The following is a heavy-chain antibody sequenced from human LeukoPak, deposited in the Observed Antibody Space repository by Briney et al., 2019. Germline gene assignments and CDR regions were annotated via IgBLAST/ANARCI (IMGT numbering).Heavy chain of an antibody. J-gene: IGHJ5*02. Sequence: PSETLSLTCAVYGGSFSGYYWSWIRQPPGKGLEWIGEINHSGSTNYNPSLKSRVTISVDTSKNQFSLKLSSVTAADTAVYYCATLHYDILTGPNWFDPWGQGTLVTVSS. CDR2: INHSGST. CDR3: ATLHYDILTGPNWFDP. D-gene: IGHD3-9*01. CDR1: GGSFSGYY. V-gene: IGHV4-34*01.